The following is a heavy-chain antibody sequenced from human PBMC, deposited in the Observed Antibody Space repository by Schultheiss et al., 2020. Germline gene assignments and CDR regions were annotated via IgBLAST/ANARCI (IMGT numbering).Heavy chain of an antibody. CDR1: GGSISSGGYS. CDR2: IFYSGST. CDR3: ARVEALWDYYYGMDV. J-gene: IGHJ6*02. V-gene: IGHV4-30-2*03. Sequence: SETLSLTCAVSGGSISSGGYSWSWIRQPPGKGLEWIGYIFYSGSTDYNPSLKSRVTISVDTSKNQFSLKLSSVTAADTDVYYCARVEALWDYYYGMDVWGQGTTVTVSS. D-gene: IGHD3-10*01.